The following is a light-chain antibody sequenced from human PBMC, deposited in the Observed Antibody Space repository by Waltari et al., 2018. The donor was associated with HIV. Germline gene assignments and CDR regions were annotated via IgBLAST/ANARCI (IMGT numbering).Light chain of an antibody. CDR2: GNN. Sequence: QSVLTQPPSASGTPGQRVTISCSGSYSNIGSNSVCWYQHLPGTAPKLLICGNNQRPSGVPDRFSGHKSGTSASLAISGLRSEDEAHYYCASWDDSLNSWVFGGGTKLTVL. CDR1: YSNIGSNS. J-gene: IGLJ3*02. V-gene: IGLV1-47*01. CDR3: ASWDDSLNSWV.